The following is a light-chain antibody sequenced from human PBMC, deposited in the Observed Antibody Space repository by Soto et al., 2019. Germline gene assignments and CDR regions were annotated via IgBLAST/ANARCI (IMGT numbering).Light chain of an antibody. CDR3: GTWDIRLSVHV. CDR2: DNN. CDR1: SSNIWNNY. J-gene: IGLJ1*01. V-gene: IGLV1-51*01. Sequence: QSALTQPPSVSAAPGQKVTISCSGTSSNIWNNYVSKYQQRRGTAPNPLIYDNNKRPSGIPDRCSGSKSGTSATLGITGLQTGAEADYYCGTWDIRLSVHVFGTGTKVTVL.